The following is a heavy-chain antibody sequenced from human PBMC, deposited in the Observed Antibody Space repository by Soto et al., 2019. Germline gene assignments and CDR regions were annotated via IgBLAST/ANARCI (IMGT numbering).Heavy chain of an antibody. CDR1: GFTFSSYS. D-gene: IGHD3-10*01. V-gene: IGHV3-21*01. CDR3: ARIPMVRGVIRDAFDI. J-gene: IGHJ3*02. CDR2: ISSSSSYI. Sequence: PGGSLXLSCAASGFTFSSYSMNWVRQAPGKGLEWVSSISSSSSYIYYADSVKGRFTISRDNAKNSLYLQMNSLRAEDTAVYYCARIPMVRGVIRDAFDIWGQGTMVTVSS.